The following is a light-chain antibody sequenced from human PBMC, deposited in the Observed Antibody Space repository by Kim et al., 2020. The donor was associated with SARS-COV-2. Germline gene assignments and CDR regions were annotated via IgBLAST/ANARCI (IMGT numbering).Light chain of an antibody. V-gene: IGLV1-40*01. CDR3: QSYDSSLSPVV. CDR1: SSNIGAGYD. Sequence: RVTISCTGSSSNIGAGYDVHWYQQLPGTAPKLLIYGNSNRPSGVPDRFSGSKSGTSASLAITGLQAEDEADYYCQSYDSSLSPVVFGGGTQLTVL. CDR2: GNS. J-gene: IGLJ2*01.